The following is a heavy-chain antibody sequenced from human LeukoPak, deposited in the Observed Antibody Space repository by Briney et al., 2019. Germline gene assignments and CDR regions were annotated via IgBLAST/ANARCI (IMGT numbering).Heavy chain of an antibody. V-gene: IGHV3-23*01. J-gene: IGHJ4*02. D-gene: IGHD3-3*01. Sequence: GGSLRLSCAASGFTFSSYAMTWVRQAPGKGLEWVSAICGSGGSTYYADSVKGRFTISRDNSKNTLYLQMNSLRAEDTAVYYCASRSDFWSGYWAFDNWGQGALVTVSS. CDR2: ICGSGGST. CDR3: ASRSDFWSGYWAFDN. CDR1: GFTFSSYA.